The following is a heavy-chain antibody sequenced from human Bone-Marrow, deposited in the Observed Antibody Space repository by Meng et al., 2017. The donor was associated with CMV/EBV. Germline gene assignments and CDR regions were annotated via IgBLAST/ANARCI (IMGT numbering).Heavy chain of an antibody. Sequence: GGSLRLSCAASGFTFSNYGMHWVRQAPGKGLEWVAFIRYDGGYKYYADSVKGRFTISRDNSKNTLYLQMSSLRAEDTAVYYCAKDAGGAFDDWGQGKLVTVSS. CDR3: AKDAGGAFDD. CDR1: GFTFSNYG. V-gene: IGHV3-30*02. CDR2: IRYDGGYK. J-gene: IGHJ4*02. D-gene: IGHD3-10*01.